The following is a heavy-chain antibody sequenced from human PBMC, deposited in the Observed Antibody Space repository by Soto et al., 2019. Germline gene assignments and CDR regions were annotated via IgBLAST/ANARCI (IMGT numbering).Heavy chain of an antibody. J-gene: IGHJ6*03. Sequence: GGSLRLSCAASGFTFSTYWMNWVRQAPGKGLEWVANIKQDGTEKNYVDSVKGRFIISRDSAKNSLYLQMNGLRSEDTALYYCARSEEEKKEAPRRGLWGPPSYYYYYYMDVWGEGTTVTVSS. CDR1: GFTFSTYW. V-gene: IGHV3-7*01. CDR2: IKQDGTEK. CDR3: ARSEEEKKEAPRRGLWGPPSYYYYYYMDV. D-gene: IGHD6-6*01.